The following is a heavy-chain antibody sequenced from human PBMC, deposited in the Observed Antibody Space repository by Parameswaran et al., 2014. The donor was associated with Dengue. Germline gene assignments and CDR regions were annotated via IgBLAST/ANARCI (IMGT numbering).Heavy chain of an antibody. CDR3: AKEMGLGKWYFDY. J-gene: IGHJ4*02. D-gene: IGHD7-27*01. Sequence: VRQAPGKGLEWVAVISSDGSIQYYADSVKGRFTISRDNSKNTLYLQMNSLRAEDTAVYYCAKEMGLGKWYFDYWGQGTLVTVSS. V-gene: IGHV3-30*04. CDR2: ISSDGSIQ.